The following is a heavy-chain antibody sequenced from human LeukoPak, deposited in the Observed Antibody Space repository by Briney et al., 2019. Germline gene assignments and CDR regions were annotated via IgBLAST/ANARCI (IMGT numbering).Heavy chain of an antibody. CDR1: GFTFNTYG. J-gene: IGHJ4*02. Sequence: GGSLRLSCGASGFTFNTYGMHWVRQAPGKGLECVAFIRYDGSNQYYEDSVKDRFTISRDNSKSTLYLQMNSLRAEDTAVYYCAKGHCSGGSCYGSYFDYWGQGTLVTVSS. CDR3: AKGHCSGGSCYGSYFDY. V-gene: IGHV3-30*02. CDR2: IRYDGSNQ. D-gene: IGHD2-15*01.